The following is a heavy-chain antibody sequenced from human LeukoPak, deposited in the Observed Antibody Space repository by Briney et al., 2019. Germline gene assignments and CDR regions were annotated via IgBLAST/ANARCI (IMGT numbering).Heavy chain of an antibody. J-gene: IGHJ4*02. CDR2: MNPNSGNT. CDR1: RYTFTIYT. Sequence: VASLKVSPKPPRYTFTIYTSNCGRPTPQQRLGCMCCMNPNSGNTGYAQKFQGRVTISRNTSIRTDYMELSSLRSEDTAVYYCARVGQYCSSTSCYTPFLDWGQGTLVTVSS. CDR3: ARVGQYCSSTSCYTPFLD. V-gene: IGHV1-8*03. D-gene: IGHD2-2*01.